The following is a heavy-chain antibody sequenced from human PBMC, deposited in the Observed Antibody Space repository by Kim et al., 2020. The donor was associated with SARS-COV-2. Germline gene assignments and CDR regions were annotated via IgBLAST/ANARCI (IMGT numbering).Heavy chain of an antibody. Sequence: SETLSLTCTVSGGSISSSSYYWGWIRQPPGKGLEWIGSIYYSGSTYYNPSLKSRVTISVDTSKKQFSLKLSSVTAADTAVYFCATYPPSYGDKRDYWGQGTLVTVSP. CDR2: IYYSGST. V-gene: IGHV4-39*01. D-gene: IGHD4-17*01. CDR3: ATYPPSYGDKRDY. CDR1: GGSISSSSYY. J-gene: IGHJ4*02.